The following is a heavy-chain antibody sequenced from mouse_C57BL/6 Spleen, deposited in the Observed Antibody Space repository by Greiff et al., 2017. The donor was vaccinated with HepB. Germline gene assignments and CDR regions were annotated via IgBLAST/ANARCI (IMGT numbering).Heavy chain of an antibody. CDR2: IYPGDGDT. D-gene: IGHD4-1*01. V-gene: IGHV1-80*01. CDR1: GYAFSSYW. CDR3: AREELGRFAY. J-gene: IGHJ3*01. Sequence: VQLQESGAELVKPGASVKISCKASGYAFSSYWMNWVKQRPGKGLEWIGQIYPGDGDTNYNGKFKGKATLTADKTSSTAYMQLSSLTSEDSAVYCCAREELGRFAYWGQGTRVTVSA.